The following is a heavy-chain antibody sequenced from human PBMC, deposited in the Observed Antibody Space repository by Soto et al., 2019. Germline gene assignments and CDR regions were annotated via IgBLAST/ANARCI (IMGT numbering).Heavy chain of an antibody. D-gene: IGHD3-3*01. Sequence: SVKVSCKASGGTFSSYAISWVRQAPGQGLEWMGGIIPIFGTANYAQKFQGRVTITADESTSTAYMELSSLRSEDTAVYYCARGVPRRITIYYDYYGMDVWGQGTTVTVSS. CDR2: IIPIFGTA. V-gene: IGHV1-69*13. CDR3: ARGVPRRITIYYDYYGMDV. J-gene: IGHJ6*02. CDR1: GGTFSSYA.